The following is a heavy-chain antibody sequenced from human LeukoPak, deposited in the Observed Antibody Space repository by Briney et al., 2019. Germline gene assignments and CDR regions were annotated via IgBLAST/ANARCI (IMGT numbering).Heavy chain of an antibody. V-gene: IGHV3-30*02. CDR3: ANLNVLRFLEWLPPLDAFDI. J-gene: IGHJ3*02. CDR1: GFTFSSYG. D-gene: IGHD3-3*01. Sequence: GGSLRLSCAASGFTFSSYGMHWVRQAPGKGLEWVAFIRYDGSNKYYADSVKGRFTTSRDNSKNTLYLQMNSLRAEDTAVYYCANLNVLRFLEWLPPLDAFDIWGQGTMVTVSS. CDR2: IRYDGSNK.